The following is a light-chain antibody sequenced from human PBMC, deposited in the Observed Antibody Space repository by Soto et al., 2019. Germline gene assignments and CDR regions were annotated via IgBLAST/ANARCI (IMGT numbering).Light chain of an antibody. V-gene: IGKV3-15*01. Sequence: EIVMTQSPATLSVSPGERATLSCRASQSVSSNLAWYQQKPGQAPRLLIYGASTRATGIPARFSGNGSGTEFTLTISSLQSEDFAVYYCQQYNNWPPWTFGQGTKLEIK. CDR3: QQYNNWPPWT. CDR1: QSVSSN. J-gene: IGKJ2*02. CDR2: GAS.